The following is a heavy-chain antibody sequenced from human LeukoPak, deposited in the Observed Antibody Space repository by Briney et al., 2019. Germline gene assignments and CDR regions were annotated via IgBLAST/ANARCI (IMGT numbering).Heavy chain of an antibody. V-gene: IGHV4-34*01. CDR2: INHSGST. CDR1: GGSFSGYY. Sequence: SETLSLTCAVYGGSFSGYYWSWIRQPPGKGLEWIGEINHSGSTNYNPSLKSRGTISVDTSKNQFSLKLSSVTAADTAVYYCARGGDSSSLDYWDQGTLVTVSS. D-gene: IGHD6-13*01. CDR3: ARGGDSSSLDY. J-gene: IGHJ4*02.